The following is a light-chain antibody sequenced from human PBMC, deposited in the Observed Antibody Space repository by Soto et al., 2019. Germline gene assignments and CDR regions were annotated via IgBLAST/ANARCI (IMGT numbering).Light chain of an antibody. Sequence: EILMTQSPATLSVSPGERATLSCRASQSVSNNLAWYQQKVGQAPRLLIYGASTRATGIPARFSGSGSGTEFTLTISSLQSEDFATYYCQQANSFPTFGQGTRLEIK. CDR1: QSVSNN. CDR2: GAS. J-gene: IGKJ5*01. V-gene: IGKV3-15*01. CDR3: QQANSFPT.